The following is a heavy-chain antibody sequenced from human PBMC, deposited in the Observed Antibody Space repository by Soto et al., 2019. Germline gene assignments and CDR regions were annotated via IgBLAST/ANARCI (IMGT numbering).Heavy chain of an antibody. V-gene: IGHV5-51*01. CDR1: GYSFTTYW. Sequence: LKISCKRYGYSFTTYWIACVRQMPWKGLEWMGSIHRGESDTRYSPSFQGQVTISADRSITTAYLQWSSLKASDTAMYYCARHEATYYNFYGMDVWGQGTTVTVSS. CDR2: IHRGESDT. CDR3: ARHEATYYNFYGMDV. J-gene: IGHJ6*02.